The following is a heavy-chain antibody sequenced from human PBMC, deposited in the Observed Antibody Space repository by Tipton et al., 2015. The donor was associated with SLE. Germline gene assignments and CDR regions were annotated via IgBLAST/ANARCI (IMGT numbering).Heavy chain of an antibody. Sequence: GSLRLSCAASGFTVSSNYINWVRQAPGKGLEWVSVIYSGGGNTYYADSVKGRFTISRDNSKNTVYLQMNSLRAEDTAVYYCATEVGATTGERWLDPWGQGTLVTVSS. J-gene: IGHJ5*02. CDR2: IYSGGGNT. CDR1: GFTVSSNY. CDR3: ATEVGATTGERWLDP. D-gene: IGHD1-26*01. V-gene: IGHV3-53*01.